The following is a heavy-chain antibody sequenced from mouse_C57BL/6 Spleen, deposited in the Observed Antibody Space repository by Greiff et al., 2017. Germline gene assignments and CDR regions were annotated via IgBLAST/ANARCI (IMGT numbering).Heavy chain of an antibody. Sequence: VQLQQPGAELVKPGASVKLSCTASGYTFTSYWMHWVKQRPGRGLEWIGWIDPNSGGTKYNEKFKSKATLTVDKPSSTAYMQLSSLTSEDSAVFYCARRGLYDYDYAMDYWGQGTSVTVSS. CDR1: GYTFTSYW. J-gene: IGHJ4*01. V-gene: IGHV1-72*01. CDR2: IDPNSGGT. D-gene: IGHD2-4*01. CDR3: ARRGLYDYDYAMDY.